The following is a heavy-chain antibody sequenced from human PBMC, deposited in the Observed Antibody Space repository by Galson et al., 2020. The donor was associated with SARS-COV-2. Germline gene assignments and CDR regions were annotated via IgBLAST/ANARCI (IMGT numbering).Heavy chain of an antibody. CDR1: GGPISSGSYD. Sequence: SETLSLTCTVSGGPISSGSYDWSWLRQPAGTGLEWIGRTHTSGSTNYNPSLKTRVTISVDTSKNQFSLKLSSVTAADTAVYYCAGDAWAVAGGWFDPWGQGTLVTVSS. CDR2: THTSGST. CDR3: AGDAWAVAGGWFDP. D-gene: IGHD6-19*01. J-gene: IGHJ5*02. V-gene: IGHV4-61*02.